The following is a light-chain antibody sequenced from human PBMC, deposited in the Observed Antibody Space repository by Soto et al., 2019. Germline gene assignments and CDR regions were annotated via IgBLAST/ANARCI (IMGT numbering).Light chain of an antibody. Sequence: QSALTQPRSVSGSPGQSVTISCTGTISDVGDYNYVSWYQQHPGKAPKLLIYAVNMRPSGVPERCSGSKSGNTASLTISGLQAEEEADYSCCSDAGSYTWVFGGGNKLTV. V-gene: IGLV2-11*01. CDR3: CSDAGSYTWV. CDR2: AVN. J-gene: IGLJ3*02. CDR1: ISDVGDYNY.